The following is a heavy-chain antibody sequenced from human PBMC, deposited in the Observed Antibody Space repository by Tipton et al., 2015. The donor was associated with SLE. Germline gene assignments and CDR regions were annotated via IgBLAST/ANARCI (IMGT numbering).Heavy chain of an antibody. V-gene: IGHV4-4*02. D-gene: IGHD6-25*01. Sequence: SGDSVSSDKWWSWVRQSPGKGLEWIGEIDHSGSTNYNPSLESRVTISVDTSKNQLSLRLGSVTAADTAVYYCARASGDYWGQGTLVTVSS. CDR3: ARASGDY. J-gene: IGHJ4*02. CDR2: IDHSGST. CDR1: GDSVSSDKW.